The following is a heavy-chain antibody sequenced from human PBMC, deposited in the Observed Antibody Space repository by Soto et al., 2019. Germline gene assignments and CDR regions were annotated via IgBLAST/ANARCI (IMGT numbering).Heavy chain of an antibody. J-gene: IGHJ6*02. D-gene: IGHD1-20*01. CDR3: ARGRGTYNWDGDYYYYFGLDI. CDR2: VNHSGST. Sequence: SETLSLTCAVYGESFSYYYWSWIRQPPGKGLEWIGEVNHSGSTNYSPSLKSRVTISIDTSKNQFSLKLSSLTAADTAVYYCARGRGTYNWDGDYYYYFGLDIWGQGTTVTVSS. V-gene: IGHV4-34*01. CDR1: GESFSYYY.